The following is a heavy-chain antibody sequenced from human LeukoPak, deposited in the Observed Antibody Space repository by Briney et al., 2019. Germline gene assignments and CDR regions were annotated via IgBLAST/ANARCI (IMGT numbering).Heavy chain of an antibody. D-gene: IGHD3-3*01. V-gene: IGHV1-24*01. CDR2: FDPEDGET. CDR3: ATVLRSYYYYGMDV. Sequence: GASVKVSCTVSGYTLTELSMHWVRQAPGKGLEWMGGFDPEDGETIYAQKFQGRVTMTEDTSTDTAYMELSSLRSEDTAVYYCATVLRSYYYYGMDVWGQGTTVTVSS. J-gene: IGHJ6*02. CDR1: GYTLTELS.